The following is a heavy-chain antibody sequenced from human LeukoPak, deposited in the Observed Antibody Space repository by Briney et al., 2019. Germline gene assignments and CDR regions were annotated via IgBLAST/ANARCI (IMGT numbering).Heavy chain of an antibody. V-gene: IGHV3-15*01. D-gene: IGHD3-22*01. CDR3: TTDQIMIVVVITSFMAFDI. CDR2: IKSKTDGGTT. Sequence: NPGGSLRLSCAASGFTFSNAWMSWVREAPGKGLEWVGRIKSKTDGGTTDYAAPVKGRFTISRDDSKNTLYLQMNSLKTEDTAVYYCTTDQIMIVVVITSFMAFDIWGQGTMVTVSS. CDR1: GFTFSNAW. J-gene: IGHJ3*02.